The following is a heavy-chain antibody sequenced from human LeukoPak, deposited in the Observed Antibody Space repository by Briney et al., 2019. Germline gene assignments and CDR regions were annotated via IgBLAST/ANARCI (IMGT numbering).Heavy chain of an antibody. CDR1: GFTFSSYG. J-gene: IGHJ4*02. D-gene: IGHD1-26*01. Sequence: GSLLLSCAASGFTFSSYGMHWVRPAPGKGLEWVAVIWYDGSNKYYADSVKGRFTISRDNSKNTLYLQVNSLRAEDTAVYYCARDSSGYIDYWGQGTLVTVSS. CDR2: IWYDGSNK. V-gene: IGHV3-33*01. CDR3: ARDSSGYIDY.